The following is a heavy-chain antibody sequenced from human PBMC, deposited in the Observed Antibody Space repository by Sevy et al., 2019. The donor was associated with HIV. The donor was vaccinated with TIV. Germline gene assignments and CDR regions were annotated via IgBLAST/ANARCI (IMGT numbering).Heavy chain of an antibody. D-gene: IGHD3-10*01. Sequence: SQTLSLTCAISGDSVSPYSAAWNWIRQSPSRGLEWLGRTYYKSKWYNDYALSVKSRISINPDTPKNQISLQLNSVTPEDTAVYYCARESRWFFFHFDYWGQGTLVTVSS. CDR3: ARESRWFFFHFDY. J-gene: IGHJ4*02. CDR1: GDSVSPYSAA. CDR2: TYYKSKWYN. V-gene: IGHV6-1*01.